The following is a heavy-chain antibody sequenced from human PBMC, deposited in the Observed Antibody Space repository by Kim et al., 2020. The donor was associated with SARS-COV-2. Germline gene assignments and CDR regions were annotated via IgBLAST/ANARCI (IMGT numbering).Heavy chain of an antibody. Sequence: YADSVRGRFTISRDNSNDILYLQMSSLWAEDTAIYYCAKPRPHWYFELWGRGTLVTVSS. V-gene: IGHV3-23*01. CDR3: AKPRPHWYFEL. D-gene: IGHD6-6*01. J-gene: IGHJ2*01.